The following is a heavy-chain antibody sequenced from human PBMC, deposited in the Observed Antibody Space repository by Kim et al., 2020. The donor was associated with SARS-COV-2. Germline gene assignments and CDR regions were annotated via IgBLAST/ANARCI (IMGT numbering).Heavy chain of an antibody. CDR2: ISSSGSTI. D-gene: IGHD5-18*01. J-gene: IGHJ4*02. V-gene: IGHV3-48*03. Sequence: GGSLRLSCAASGFTFSSYEMNWVRQAPGKGLEWVSYISSSGSTIYYADSVKGRFTISRDNAKNSLYLQMNSLRAEDTAVYYCARVGSPWIQLWFNDYWGQGTLVTVSS. CDR1: GFTFSSYE. CDR3: ARVGSPWIQLWFNDY.